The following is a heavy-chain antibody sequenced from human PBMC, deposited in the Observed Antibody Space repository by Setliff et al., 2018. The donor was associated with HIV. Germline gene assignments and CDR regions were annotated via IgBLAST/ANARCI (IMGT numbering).Heavy chain of an antibody. CDR1: GYTFSNYA. J-gene: IGHJ4*02. D-gene: IGHD5-18*01. CDR2: INAGNGNT. V-gene: IGHV1-3*01. Sequence: SVKVSCKASGYTFSNYAIHWPRQAPGQRLEWMGWINAGNGNTKNSQKFQGRLTITRDTSASTTYMELSSLRSEDTAMYHCARRGRFTGGYSYGSDYFEYWGQGTLVTVSS. CDR3: ARRGRFTGGYSYGSDYFEY.